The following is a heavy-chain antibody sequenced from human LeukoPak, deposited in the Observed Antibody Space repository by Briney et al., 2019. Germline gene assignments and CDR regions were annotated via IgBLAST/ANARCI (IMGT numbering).Heavy chain of an antibody. J-gene: IGHJ4*02. Sequence: GGSLRLSYAASGFTFSSYDMHWVRQTTGKGLEWVSIIDSVGDTYYPDSEKGRFTISRDNSKNTLYLQMNSLRAEDTAVYYCAKDRPENDYWGQGTLVTVSS. CDR2: IDSVGDT. CDR3: AKDRPENDY. CDR1: GFTFSSYD. V-gene: IGHV3-13*01.